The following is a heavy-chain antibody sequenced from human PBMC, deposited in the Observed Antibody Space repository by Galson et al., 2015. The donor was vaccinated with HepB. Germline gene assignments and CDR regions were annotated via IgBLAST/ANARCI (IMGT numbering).Heavy chain of an antibody. CDR2: IDPSDSYT. CDR1: GYSFTNYW. CDR3: ARVLGGFGSWPPGHFDY. V-gene: IGHV5-10-1*01. D-gene: IGHD6-13*01. Sequence: QSGAEVTKPGESLRISCKGSGYSFTNYWITWVRQMPGKGLEWMGRIDPSDSYTHHSPSFQGHVPFSVDKSINTAYLQWSSLKASDTAMYYCARVLGGFGSWPPGHFDYWGQGTLVTVSS. J-gene: IGHJ4*02.